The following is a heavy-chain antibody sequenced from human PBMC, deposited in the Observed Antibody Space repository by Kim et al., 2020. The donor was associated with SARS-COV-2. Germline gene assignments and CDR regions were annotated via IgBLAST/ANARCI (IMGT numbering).Heavy chain of an antibody. CDR1: GFTVSSNY. V-gene: IGHV3-66*01. Sequence: GGSLRLSCAASGFTVSSNYMSWVRQAPGKGLVWVSVIYSGGSTYYADSVKGRFTISRDNSKNTLYLQMNSLRAEDTAVYYCARDHSLSSWPRGDYYYMDVWGKGTTVTVSS. CDR2: IYSGGST. CDR3: ARDHSLSSWPRGDYYYMDV. J-gene: IGHJ6*03. D-gene: IGHD6-13*01.